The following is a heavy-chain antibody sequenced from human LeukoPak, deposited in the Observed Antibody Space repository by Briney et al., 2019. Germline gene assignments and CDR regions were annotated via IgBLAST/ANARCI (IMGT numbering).Heavy chain of an antibody. Sequence: ASVKVSCKASGYTFTSYGISWVRQAPGQGLEWMGWISAYNGNTNYAQKLQGRVTMTTDTSTSTAYMELRSLRSDDTAVHYCARAYCGGDCYYYYYYYMDVWGKGATVTVSS. J-gene: IGHJ6*03. CDR2: ISAYNGNT. V-gene: IGHV1-18*01. CDR3: ARAYCGGDCYYYYYYYMDV. D-gene: IGHD2-21*01. CDR1: GYTFTSYG.